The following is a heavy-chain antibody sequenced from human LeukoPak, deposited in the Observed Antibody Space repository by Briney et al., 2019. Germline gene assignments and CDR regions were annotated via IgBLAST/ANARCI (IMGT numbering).Heavy chain of an antibody. Sequence: SETLSLTCTVSGGSISSGSYYWSWIRQPAGKGLEWIGRIYTSGSTNYNPSLKSRVTISVDTSKNQFSLKLSSVTAADTAVYYCACSGWYISVNYYYYMDVWGNGTTVTISS. J-gene: IGHJ6*03. CDR3: ACSGWYISVNYYYYMDV. CDR1: GGSISSGSYY. D-gene: IGHD6-19*01. CDR2: IYTSGST. V-gene: IGHV4-61*02.